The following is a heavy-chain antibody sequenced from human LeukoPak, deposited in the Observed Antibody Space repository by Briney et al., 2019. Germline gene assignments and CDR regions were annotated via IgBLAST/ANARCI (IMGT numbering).Heavy chain of an antibody. CDR3: ARDRRRYYDSSGGFDY. CDR2: ISSSGSTI. CDR1: GFTFSDYY. D-gene: IGHD3-22*01. J-gene: IGHJ4*02. V-gene: IGHV3-11*01. Sequence: PGGSLRLSCAASGFTFSDYYMSWIRQAPGKGLEWVSYISSSGSTIYYADSVKGRFTISRDNAKNSLYLQMNSLRAEDTAVYYCARDRRRYYDSSGGFDYWGQGTLVTVSS.